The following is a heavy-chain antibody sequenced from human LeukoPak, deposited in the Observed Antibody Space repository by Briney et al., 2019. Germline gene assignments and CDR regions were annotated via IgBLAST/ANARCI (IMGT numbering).Heavy chain of an antibody. Sequence: GGSLRLSCAASGFTFSDYYMSWIRQAPGKGLEWVSYISSSSSTIYYADSVKGRFTISRDNAKNSLYLQMNSLRDEDTAVYYCARDRGSSGWKIYYGMDVWGQGTTVTVSS. D-gene: IGHD6-19*01. J-gene: IGHJ6*02. CDR3: ARDRGSSGWKIYYGMDV. V-gene: IGHV3-11*04. CDR1: GFTFSDYY. CDR2: ISSSSSTI.